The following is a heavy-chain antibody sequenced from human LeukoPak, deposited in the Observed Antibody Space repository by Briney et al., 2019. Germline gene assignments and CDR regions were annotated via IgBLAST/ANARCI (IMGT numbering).Heavy chain of an antibody. D-gene: IGHD4-17*01. Sequence: GGSLRLSCAASGITFSDYAMNWVRQAPGKGLEWVSSISSGGGSRYYADSVNGRFTISRDNSKSTLSLQMSSLRVEDTAVYYCAKGGRAIYGDYTSDYWGQGTLVTVSS. CDR2: ISSGGGSR. CDR3: AKGGRAIYGDYTSDY. CDR1: GITFSDYA. J-gene: IGHJ4*02. V-gene: IGHV3-23*01.